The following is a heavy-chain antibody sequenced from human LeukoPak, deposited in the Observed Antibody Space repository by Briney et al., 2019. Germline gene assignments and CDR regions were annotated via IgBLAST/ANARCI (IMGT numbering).Heavy chain of an antibody. CDR1: GGSISSYY. CDR3: ARVGKQLVRTFDY. Sequence: SETLSLTCTVSGGSISSYYWSWIRQPSGKGLEWIGYIYYSGSTNYNPSLKSRVTISVDTSNNQFSLKLNSVTAADTAVYYCARVGKQLVRTFDYWGQGTLVTVSS. V-gene: IGHV4-59*01. J-gene: IGHJ4*02. CDR2: IYYSGST. D-gene: IGHD6-13*01.